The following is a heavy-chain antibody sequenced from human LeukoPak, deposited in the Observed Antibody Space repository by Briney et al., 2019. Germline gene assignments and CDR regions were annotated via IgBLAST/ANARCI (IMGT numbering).Heavy chain of an antibody. CDR3: ARDRYSTLSGLDH. J-gene: IGHJ4*02. CDR2: IWYDGSNK. Sequence: PGGSLRLSCAASGFTFSSYGMHWVRQAPGKGLERVAVIWYDGSNKYYADSVKGRFTISRDNSKNTLYLQMNSLRAEDTAVYFCARDRYSTLSGLDHWGQGTLVTVSS. V-gene: IGHV3-33*01. CDR1: GFTFSSYG. D-gene: IGHD2-2*01.